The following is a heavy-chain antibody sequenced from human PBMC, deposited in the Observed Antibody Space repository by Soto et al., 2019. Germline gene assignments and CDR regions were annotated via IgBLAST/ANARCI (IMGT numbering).Heavy chain of an antibody. Sequence: VTVSCKASGYTFTSYGIHWVRQAPGQRLEWMGWINAANGDTKYSPKFQGRVTITRDTSASTAYMELSSLRSEDTAVYYCVRRHVSATGIDWFDPWGQGTLVTVSS. CDR2: INAANGDT. CDR3: VRRHVSATGIDWFDP. D-gene: IGHD6-13*01. J-gene: IGHJ5*02. V-gene: IGHV1-3*01. CDR1: GYTFTSYG.